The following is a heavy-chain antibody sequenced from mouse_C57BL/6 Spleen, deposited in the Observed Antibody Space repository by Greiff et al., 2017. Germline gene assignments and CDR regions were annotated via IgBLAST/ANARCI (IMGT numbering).Heavy chain of an antibody. CDR1: GYTFTSYW. Sequence: QVQLQQPGAELVRPGSSVKLSCKASGYTFTSYWMHWVKQRPIQGLEWIGNIDPSDSETHYNQKFKDKATLTVDKSSSTAYMQLSSLTSEDSAVYYFARLKGSSPYFDYWGQGTTLTVSS. V-gene: IGHV1-52*01. CDR2: IDPSDSET. CDR3: ARLKGSSPYFDY. J-gene: IGHJ2*01. D-gene: IGHD1-1*01.